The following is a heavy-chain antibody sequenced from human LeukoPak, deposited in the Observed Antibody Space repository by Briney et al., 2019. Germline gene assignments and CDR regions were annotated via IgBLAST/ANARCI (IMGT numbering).Heavy chain of an antibody. Sequence: SSETLSLTCAVYGGSFSGYYWSWIRQPPGKGLEWIGEINHSGSTNYNPSLKSRVTISVDTSKNQFSLKLSSVTAADTAVYYCARGSVWFGESDWGQGTLVTVSS. D-gene: IGHD3-10*01. CDR3: ARGSVWFGESD. V-gene: IGHV4-34*01. J-gene: IGHJ4*02. CDR2: INHSGST. CDR1: GGSFSGYY.